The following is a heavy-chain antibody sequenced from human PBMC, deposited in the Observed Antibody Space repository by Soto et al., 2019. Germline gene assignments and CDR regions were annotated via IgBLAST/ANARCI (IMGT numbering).Heavy chain of an antibody. D-gene: IGHD5-18*01. CDR2: IYYSGST. CDR3: ARDTPRGYSYGSFDY. V-gene: IGHV4-31*03. CDR1: GGSISSGGYY. J-gene: IGHJ4*02. Sequence: LSLTCTVSGGSISSGGYYWSWIRQHPGKGLEWIGYIYYSGSTYYNPSLKSRVTISVDTSKNQFSLKLSSVTAADTAVYYCARDTPRGYSYGSFDYWGQGTLVTVSS.